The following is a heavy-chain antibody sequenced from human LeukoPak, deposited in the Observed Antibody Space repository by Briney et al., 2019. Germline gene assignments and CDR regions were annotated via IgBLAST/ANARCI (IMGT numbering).Heavy chain of an antibody. CDR1: AFTFSSYW. CDR3: ARAAGTGAPLDY. D-gene: IGHD1-14*01. J-gene: IGHJ4*02. Sequence: GGSLRLSCAASAFTFSSYWMNWVRQAPGKGLEWVSSISSSSSYIYYADSVKGRFTISRDNAKNSLYLQMNSLRAEDTAVYYCARAAGTGAPLDYWGQGTLVTVSS. V-gene: IGHV3-21*01. CDR2: ISSSSSYI.